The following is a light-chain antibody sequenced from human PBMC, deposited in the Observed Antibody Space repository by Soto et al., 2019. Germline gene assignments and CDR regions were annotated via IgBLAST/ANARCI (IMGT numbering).Light chain of an antibody. CDR3: FAYAGRSTWV. V-gene: IGLV2-23*01. J-gene: IGLJ3*02. CDR1: DSDVGSYKL. CDR2: ETS. Sequence: QSVLTQPASMSGSPGQSINISYTGTDSDVGSYKLVSWYQQFPGKAPRLMVSETSKRFSGTSDRFSGSKSGNTASLTISGLRAEDEADYYCFAYAGRSTWVFGGGTKLTVL.